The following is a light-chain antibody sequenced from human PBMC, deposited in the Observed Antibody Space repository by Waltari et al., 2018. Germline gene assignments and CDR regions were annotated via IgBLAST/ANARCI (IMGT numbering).Light chain of an antibody. CDR1: QSVSIY. Sequence: EIVLTQSPATLSLSPGERANLSCRASQSVSIYLAWYQQKPGQPPKLLIYDASNRATGIPARFSGSGSGTDFTLTISSLEPEDFAVYYCQQRSNWPITFGQVTRLEIK. V-gene: IGKV3-11*01. CDR3: QQRSNWPIT. J-gene: IGKJ5*01. CDR2: DAS.